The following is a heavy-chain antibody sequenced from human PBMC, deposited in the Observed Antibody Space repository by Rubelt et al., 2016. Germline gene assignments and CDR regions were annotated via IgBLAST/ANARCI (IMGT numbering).Heavy chain of an antibody. V-gene: IGHV3-53*04. D-gene: IGHD3-16*01. CDR3: ADAGGDLG. Sequence: EVQLVESGGGLVQPGGSLRLSCAASGFSVSDNYMSWVRQAPGKGLEWVSVIYRAGSTYYAESVKGRFIISDNQSTNTMCLQMTSLRAEETAVYYCADAGGDLGGGQGTLVTVSS. J-gene: IGHJ4*02. CDR2: IYRAGST. CDR1: GFSVSDNY.